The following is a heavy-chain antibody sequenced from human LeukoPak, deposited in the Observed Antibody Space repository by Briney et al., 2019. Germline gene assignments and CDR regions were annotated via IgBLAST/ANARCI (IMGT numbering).Heavy chain of an antibody. Sequence: MPSETLSFTCTVSGGSINGGAYYWSWIRQSPGKGLEWTGYIYYSGTTYYNPSLKSRITMSLDTSKNQVSLTLSSVTAADTAVYYCVRDDSGYGRNHYWGQGTLVTVSS. D-gene: IGHD5-12*01. V-gene: IGHV4-30-4*01. J-gene: IGHJ4*02. CDR2: IYYSGTT. CDR3: VRDDSGYGRNHY. CDR1: GGSINGGAYY.